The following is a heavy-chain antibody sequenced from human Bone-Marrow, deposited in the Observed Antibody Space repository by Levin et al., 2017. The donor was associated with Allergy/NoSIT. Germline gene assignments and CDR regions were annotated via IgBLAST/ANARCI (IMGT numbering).Heavy chain of an antibody. CDR1: GFTFSSYS. Sequence: GESLKISCAASGFTFSSYSMNWVRQAPGKGLEWVSSISSSSSYIYYADSVKGRFTISRDNAKNSLYLQMNSLRAEDTAVYYCARSGGAVATALGDYYFDYWGQGTLVTVSS. D-gene: IGHD5-12*01. V-gene: IGHV3-21*01. CDR3: ARSGGAVATALGDYYFDY. CDR2: ISSSSSYI. J-gene: IGHJ4*02.